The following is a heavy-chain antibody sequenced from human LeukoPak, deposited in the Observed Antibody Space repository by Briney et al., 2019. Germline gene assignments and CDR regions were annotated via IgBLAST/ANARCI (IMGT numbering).Heavy chain of an antibody. V-gene: IGHV3-23*01. CDR1: GFTFSNFA. Sequence: GGSLRLSCAASGFTFSNFAISWVRQAPGKGLEWVSTISGGGAYTYYADSVKGRFTISRDNSKNTLDLQMKSLRAEDTAVYYCARDRNTDFWSGYYTNYCDYWGQGTLVTVSS. CDR3: ARDRNTDFWSGYYTNYCDY. D-gene: IGHD3-3*01. CDR2: ISGGGAYT. J-gene: IGHJ4*02.